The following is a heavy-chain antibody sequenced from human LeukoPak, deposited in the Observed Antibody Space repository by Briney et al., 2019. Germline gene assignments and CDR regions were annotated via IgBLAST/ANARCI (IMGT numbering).Heavy chain of an antibody. CDR1: GGSISSYY. Sequence: SETLSLTCTVSGGSISSYYWSWIRQPPGKGLEWIGYIYYSGSTNYNPSLKSRVTISVDTSKNQFSLKLSSVTAADTAVYYCASQMSGTSVSYWGQGTLVTVSS. V-gene: IGHV4-59*08. J-gene: IGHJ4*02. CDR3: ASQMSGTSVSY. D-gene: IGHD2-2*01. CDR2: IYYSGST.